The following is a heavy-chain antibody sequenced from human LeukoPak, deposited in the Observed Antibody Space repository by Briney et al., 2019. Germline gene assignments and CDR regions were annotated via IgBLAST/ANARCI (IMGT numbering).Heavy chain of an antibody. Sequence: SQTLSLTCAISGDSVSSNSASWNWIRQSPSRGLEWLGRTYYRSKWINDYAPSLKSRITISPDTSKNQFSLQLNSVTPEDTAICYCSRSSAFNIWGLGTMVTVSS. D-gene: IGHD2-2*01. V-gene: IGHV6-1*01. CDR2: TYYRSKWIN. CDR3: SRSSAFNI. CDR1: GDSVSSNSAS. J-gene: IGHJ3*02.